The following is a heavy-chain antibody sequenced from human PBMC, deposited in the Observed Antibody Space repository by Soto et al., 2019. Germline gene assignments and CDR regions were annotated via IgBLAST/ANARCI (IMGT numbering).Heavy chain of an antibody. V-gene: IGHV3-21*01. D-gene: IGHD2-2*01. CDR3: ARDSDVVVIPAAHHGYAMDV. CDR2: ISSSSSYI. CDR1: GFTFSTYS. Sequence: ESGGGLVKPGGSLRLSCAASGFTFSTYSMNWVRQAPGKGLEWVSSISSSSSYIYYADSVKGRFTISRDNAKSSLFLQMNSLRAEDTALYYCARDSDVVVIPAAHHGYAMDVWGQGTTVTVSS. J-gene: IGHJ6*02.